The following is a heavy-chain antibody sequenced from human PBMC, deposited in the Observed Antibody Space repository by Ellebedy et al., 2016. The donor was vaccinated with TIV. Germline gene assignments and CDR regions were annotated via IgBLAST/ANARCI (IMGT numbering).Heavy chain of an antibody. CDR3: AAVQYWEAVFDM. V-gene: IGHV3-23*01. CDR2: ISANGGTT. Sequence: PGGSLRLSCAASGFTFSTYPMNWVRQAPGKGLEWVSIISANGGTTYYADSVKGRFTISRDNAKNTLYLQMNSLRAEDTAVYYCAAVQYWEAVFDMWGQGTMVTVSS. D-gene: IGHD2-8*02. CDR1: GFTFSTYP. J-gene: IGHJ3*02.